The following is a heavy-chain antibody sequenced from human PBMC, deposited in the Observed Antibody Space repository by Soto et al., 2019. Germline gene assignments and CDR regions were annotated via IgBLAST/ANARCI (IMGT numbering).Heavy chain of an antibody. Sequence: GGSLRLSCAASGFTFNSYGMHWVRQAPGKGLEWVAVIWYDGSNKYYADSVKGRFTISRDNSKNTLYLQMNSLRAEDTAIYYCARAKVAGIDFDYWGQGTLVTVSS. D-gene: IGHD6-19*01. J-gene: IGHJ4*02. V-gene: IGHV3-33*01. CDR1: GFTFNSYG. CDR2: IWYDGSNK. CDR3: ARAKVAGIDFDY.